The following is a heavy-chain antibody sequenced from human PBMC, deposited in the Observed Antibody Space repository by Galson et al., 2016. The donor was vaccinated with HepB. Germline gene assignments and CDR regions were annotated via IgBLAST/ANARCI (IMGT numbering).Heavy chain of an antibody. CDR3: GTESYLKGHSIVVAAPSQT. Sequence: SLRLSCAASGLTVSSNYMSWVRQAPGKGLEWVSVIYSGGGTYYAESVQGRFTISRDNSKNTVFLGMNSLRAEDTAVYYCGTESYLKGHSIVVAAPSQTWGRGTLVTVSS. CDR1: GLTVSSNY. CDR2: IYSGGGT. D-gene: IGHD2-15*01. V-gene: IGHV3-53*01. J-gene: IGHJ5*02.